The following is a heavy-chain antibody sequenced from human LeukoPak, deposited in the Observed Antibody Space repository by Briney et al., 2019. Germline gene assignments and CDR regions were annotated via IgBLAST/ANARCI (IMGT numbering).Heavy chain of an antibody. CDR2: IGSSSTYT. CDR3: ARDKESSGWYLTPYYYGMDV. J-gene: IGHJ6*04. V-gene: IGHV3-11*06. D-gene: IGHD6-13*01. CDR1: GFPFSDYY. Sequence: GGSLRLPCAASGFPFSDYYMTWIRQAPGKGLEWISYIGSSSTYTHYADSVKGRFTISRDNAKNSLYLQMNSLRAEDTAVYYCARDKESSGWYLTPYYYGMDVWGKGTTVTVSS.